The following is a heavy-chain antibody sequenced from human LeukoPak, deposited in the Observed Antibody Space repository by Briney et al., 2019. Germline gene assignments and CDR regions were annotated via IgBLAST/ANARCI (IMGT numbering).Heavy chain of an antibody. CDR2: IYHSGST. V-gene: IGHV4-38-2*02. CDR1: GYSISSGYY. Sequence: SETLSLTCTVSGYSISSGYYWGWIRQPPGKGLESIGTIYHSGSTYYNPSLKSRVTMSVDTSKNQFSLKLSSVTAADTAVYYCARVSAEGYYYMDVWGKGITVTVSS. CDR3: ARVSAEGYYYMDV. J-gene: IGHJ6*03.